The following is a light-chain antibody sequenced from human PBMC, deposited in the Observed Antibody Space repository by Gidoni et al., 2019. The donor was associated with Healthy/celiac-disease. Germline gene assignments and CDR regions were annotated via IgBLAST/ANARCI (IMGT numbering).Light chain of an antibody. V-gene: IGLV1-40*01. CDR3: QSYDSSLFV. J-gene: IGLJ2*01. Sequence: QSVLTQPPSVSGAPGQRVTIPCTGSSSNIGAGYDVHWYQQLPGTAPKLLIYGNSNRPSGVPDRFSGSKSGTSASLAITGLQAEDEADYYCQSYDSSLFVFGGGTKLTVL. CDR1: SSNIGAGYD. CDR2: GNS.